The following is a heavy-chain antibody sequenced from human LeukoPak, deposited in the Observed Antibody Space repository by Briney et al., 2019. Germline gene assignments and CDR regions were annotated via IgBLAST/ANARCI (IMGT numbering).Heavy chain of an antibody. CDR2: IYHSGST. Sequence: SQTLSLTCAVSGGSISSGGYSWSWIRQPPGKGLEWIGYIYHSGSTYYNPSLKSRVTISVDTSKNQFSLKLSSVTAADTAVYYCAREVRPTVTTGHPPEYFDYWGQGTLVTVSS. D-gene: IGHD4-17*01. CDR3: AREVRPTVTTGHPPEYFDY. V-gene: IGHV4-30-2*01. J-gene: IGHJ4*02. CDR1: GGSISSGGYS.